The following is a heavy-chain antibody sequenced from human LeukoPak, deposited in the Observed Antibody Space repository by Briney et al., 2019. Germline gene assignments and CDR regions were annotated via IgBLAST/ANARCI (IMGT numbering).Heavy chain of an antibody. V-gene: IGHV3-53*01. CDR1: GFTVSTNY. D-gene: IGHD3-22*01. Sequence: GGSLRLSCAASGFTVSTNYMSWVRQAPGKGLEWVSIIYSGGSTSYADSVKGRFTISRDISKNTPFLQMSSLRAEDTAVYYCARSPRIYDSSGYYLVEYFDLWGRGTLVTVSS. CDR2: IYSGGST. CDR3: ARSPRIYDSSGYYLVEYFDL. J-gene: IGHJ2*01.